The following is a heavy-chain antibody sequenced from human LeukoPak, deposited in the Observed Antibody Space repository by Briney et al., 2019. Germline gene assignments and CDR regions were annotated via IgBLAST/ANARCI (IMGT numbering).Heavy chain of an antibody. CDR1: GGSIRSSYYY. D-gene: IGHD2-2*01. J-gene: IGHJ5*02. CDR2: IYYSGRT. Sequence: SETLSLTCTVSGGSIRSSYYYWGWIRQPPGKDSEWIGNIYYSGRTYYNPSLKSRLTISVDTSKNQFSLKLSSVTAADTAVYYCARTGYCSSTSCLNWFDPWGQGTLVTVAS. CDR3: ARTGYCSSTSCLNWFDP. V-gene: IGHV4-39*01.